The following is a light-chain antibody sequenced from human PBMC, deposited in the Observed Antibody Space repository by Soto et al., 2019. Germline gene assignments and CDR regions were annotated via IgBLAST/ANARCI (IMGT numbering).Light chain of an antibody. V-gene: IGKV1-5*01. Sequence: DIQMTQSPSTLSAPAGGRVTITCRASQSVGTWVGWYQQKPGKAPKLLIYGASNLESGVPSRFSGSGSGTEFTLTITTLQPDDFATYFCQLYNRNTWSFGPGTKVDIK. CDR3: QLYNRNTWS. CDR1: QSVGTW. CDR2: GAS. J-gene: IGKJ1*01.